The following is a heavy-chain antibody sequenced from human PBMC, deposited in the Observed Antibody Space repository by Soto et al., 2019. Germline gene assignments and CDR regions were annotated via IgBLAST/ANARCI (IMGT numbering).Heavy chain of an antibody. CDR3: AKEYVDFWSGYWGYFDY. CDR2: ISYDGSNK. CDR1: GFTFSSYG. V-gene: IGHV3-30*18. J-gene: IGHJ4*02. Sequence: QVQLVESGGGVVQPGRSLRLSCAASGFTFSSYGMRWVRQAPGKGLEWVAVISYDGSNKYYADSVKGRFTISRDNSKNTLYLHLNRLRAEDTAVYYCAKEYVDFWSGYWGYFDYWGQGTLVTVSS. D-gene: IGHD3-3*01.